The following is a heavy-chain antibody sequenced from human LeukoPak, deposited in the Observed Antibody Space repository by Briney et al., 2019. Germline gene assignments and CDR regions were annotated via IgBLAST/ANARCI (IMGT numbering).Heavy chain of an antibody. CDR3: ARGWTFDP. D-gene: IGHD3/OR15-3a*01. Sequence: ASETLSLTCAVYGVSFSGYYWSWLRQPPGKGLEWVGEINHSGSTNYNPSLKRRVTISVDTSKNQFSLKLSSVTAADTAVYYCARGWTFDPWGQGTLVTVSS. V-gene: IGHV4-34*01. CDR2: INHSGST. J-gene: IGHJ5*02. CDR1: GVSFSGYY.